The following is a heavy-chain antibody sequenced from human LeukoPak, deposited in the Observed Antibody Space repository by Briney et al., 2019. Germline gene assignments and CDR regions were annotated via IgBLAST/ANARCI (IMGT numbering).Heavy chain of an antibody. CDR2: IKQDGSEK. CDR1: GFTFSSYW. CDR3: ARLGEQWLVLDY. J-gene: IGHJ4*02. V-gene: IGHV3-7*03. Sequence: GGSLRLSCAASGFTFSSYWMSWVRQAPGKGLEWVADIKQDGSEKYYVDSVKGRFTISRDNTKNSLYLQMNSLRAEDTAVYYCARLGEQWLVLDYWGQGTLVTVSS. D-gene: IGHD6-19*01.